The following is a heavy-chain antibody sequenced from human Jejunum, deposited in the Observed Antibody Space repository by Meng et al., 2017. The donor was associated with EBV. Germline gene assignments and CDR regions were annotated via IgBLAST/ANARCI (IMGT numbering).Heavy chain of an antibody. D-gene: IGHD1-26*01. Sequence: QITLKESGPTLVKPTQTLTLTCTFSGFSLTTNGVGVGWIRQSPGKALEWLAVIYWDDSRLYSPSLNSRLTITKDTSKSQVVLTMTDMDPVDTATYYCAHKGSGSYPLDYWGQGTLVTVSS. CDR3: AHKGSGSYPLDY. J-gene: IGHJ4*02. V-gene: IGHV2-5*02. CDR2: IYWDDSR. CDR1: GFSLTTNGVG.